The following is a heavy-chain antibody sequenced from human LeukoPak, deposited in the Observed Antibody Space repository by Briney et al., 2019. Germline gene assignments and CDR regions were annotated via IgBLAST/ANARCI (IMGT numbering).Heavy chain of an antibody. Sequence: GASVKVSCKASGFRFSSYYMHWVRQAPGQGLEWMGWINPNSGGTNYAQTFQGRVTMTRDTSISTAYMELSRVRSDETAVYYCASTCSGGSCYLFDYWGQGTLVTVSS. CDR2: INPNSGGT. J-gene: IGHJ4*02. V-gene: IGHV1-2*02. D-gene: IGHD2-15*01. CDR3: ASTCSGGSCYLFDY. CDR1: GFRFSSYY.